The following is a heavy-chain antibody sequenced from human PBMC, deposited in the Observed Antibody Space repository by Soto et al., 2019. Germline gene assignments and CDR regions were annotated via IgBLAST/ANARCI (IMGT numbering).Heavy chain of an antibody. Sequence: GGSLRLSCAASGFPFSSYGMHWVRQAPGKGLEWVAVISYDGSSKYYADSVKGRFTGSRDNSKNTLYLRMNSLRGEDTAVYYCAKNSIPSYYDFWSGYLYAFDIWGQGTMVTVSS. V-gene: IGHV3-30*18. CDR2: ISYDGSSK. D-gene: IGHD3-3*01. J-gene: IGHJ3*02. CDR3: AKNSIPSYYDFWSGYLYAFDI. CDR1: GFPFSSYG.